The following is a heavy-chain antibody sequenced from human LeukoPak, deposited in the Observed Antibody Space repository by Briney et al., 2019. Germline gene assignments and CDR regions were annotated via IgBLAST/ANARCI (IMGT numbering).Heavy chain of an antibody. J-gene: IGHJ4*02. Sequence: ASVKVSCKALGNPSTYNDVNWVRKPTDQGLEWMGWMNPGTGDTGYAPRFQGRLAMTADTSIKTAYMELSGLTSDDMAVYYCARGRAAADWGQGTLVTVSS. V-gene: IGHV1-8*01. CDR2: MNPGTGDT. CDR1: GNPSTYND. CDR3: ARGRAAAD. D-gene: IGHD2-15*01.